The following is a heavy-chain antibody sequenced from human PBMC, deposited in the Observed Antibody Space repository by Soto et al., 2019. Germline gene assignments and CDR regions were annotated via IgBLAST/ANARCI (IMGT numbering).Heavy chain of an antibody. CDR2: ISGSGGST. J-gene: IGHJ5*02. D-gene: IGHD6-13*01. CDR1: GFTFSSYA. Sequence: GGSLRLSCAASGFTFSSYAMSWVRQAPGKGLEWVSAISGSGGSTYYADSVKGRFTISRDNSRNTLYLQMNSLRAEDTAVYYCAKDSTTGNQYSSSWYLYSPESYNWFDPWGQGTLVTVSS. CDR3: AKDSTTGNQYSSSWYLYSPESYNWFDP. V-gene: IGHV3-23*01.